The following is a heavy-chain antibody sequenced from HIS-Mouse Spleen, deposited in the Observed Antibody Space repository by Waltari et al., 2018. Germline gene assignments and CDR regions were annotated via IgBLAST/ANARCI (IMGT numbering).Heavy chain of an antibody. J-gene: IGHJ1*01. D-gene: IGHD1-26*01. CDR2: IKHSGRT. CDR3: ARGALRGSYYWGEYFQH. Sequence: QVQLQQWGAGLLKPSETLSLTCAVHGWSFRDYYWRWVRQPPGKGREWIGDIKHSGRTNYNPPLKSRVTISVDTSKNQFSLKLSSVTAADTAVYYCARGALRGSYYWGEYFQHWGQGTLVTVSS. CDR1: GWSFRDYY. V-gene: IGHV4-34*01.